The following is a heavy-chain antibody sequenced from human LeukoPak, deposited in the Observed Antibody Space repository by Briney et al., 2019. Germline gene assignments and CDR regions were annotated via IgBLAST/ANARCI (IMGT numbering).Heavy chain of an antibody. Sequence: PSETLSLTCTVSGASIRSHYWSWIRQPAGKGLEWIGRIYTSGSTNYNPSLRSRVTISVDTSKNQFSLKLSSVTAADTAVYYCARDRYNWNYEHAFDIWGQGTMVTVSS. V-gene: IGHV4-4*07. CDR3: ARDRYNWNYEHAFDI. CDR2: IYTSGST. D-gene: IGHD1-7*01. J-gene: IGHJ3*02. CDR1: GASIRSHY.